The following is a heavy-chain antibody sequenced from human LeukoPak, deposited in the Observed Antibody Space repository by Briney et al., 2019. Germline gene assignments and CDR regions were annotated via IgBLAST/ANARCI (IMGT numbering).Heavy chain of an antibody. Sequence: PGESLRLSCVDSGFTFRTYWMSWVRHAPGKGLEWVANIKEDGTEEDYVDSVKGRFTISRDNAKNSLYLQMNRLRVEDTAVYYCARGSSANWFDPWGQGTLVTVSS. V-gene: IGHV3-7*01. D-gene: IGHD6-6*01. CDR2: IKEDGTEE. CDR1: GFTFRTYW. J-gene: IGHJ5*02. CDR3: ARGSSANWFDP.